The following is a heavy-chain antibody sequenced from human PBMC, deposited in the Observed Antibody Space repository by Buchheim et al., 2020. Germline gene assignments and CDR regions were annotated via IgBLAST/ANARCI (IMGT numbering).Heavy chain of an antibody. Sequence: QLQLQESGPGLVRPSETLSLTCTVSGGSISSSTYYWGWIRQPPGKGLEWIGNIYHSGSIYSNPSLKSRVTMSVDTSKNQFSLRLSSVTAADTAVYYCAREYSSSSRPDYWGQGTL. CDR1: GGSISSSTYY. D-gene: IGHD6-6*01. V-gene: IGHV4-39*02. CDR2: IYHSGSI. CDR3: AREYSSSSRPDY. J-gene: IGHJ4*02.